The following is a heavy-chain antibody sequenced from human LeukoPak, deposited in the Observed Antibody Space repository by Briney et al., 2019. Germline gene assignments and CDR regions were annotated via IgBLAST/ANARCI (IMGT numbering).Heavy chain of an antibody. V-gene: IGHV1-3*01. D-gene: IGHD2-8*01. CDR1: GYSFGNFG. CDR3: ARYINGAFDY. CDR2: INGGNGYT. Sequence: VASVKVSCKASGYSFGNFGVHWLRHAPGQRLEWMGWINGGNGYTKYSQKFQGRVTITRDTSATTAYMELSSLTSEDTAVYYCARYINGAFDYWSQGTLVTVSS. J-gene: IGHJ4*02.